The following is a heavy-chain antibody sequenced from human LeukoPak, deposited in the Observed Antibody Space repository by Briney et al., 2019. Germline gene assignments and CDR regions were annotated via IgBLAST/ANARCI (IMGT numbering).Heavy chain of an antibody. Sequence: ASVKVSCKASGGTFSSYAICWVRQAPGQGLEWMGGIIPIFGTANYAQKFQGRVTITADESTSTAYMELSSLRSEDTAVYYCARGYWGEEGGYPYWGQGTLVTVSS. J-gene: IGHJ4*02. CDR2: IIPIFGTA. V-gene: IGHV1-69*13. CDR3: ARGYWGEEGGYPY. D-gene: IGHD7-27*01. CDR1: GGTFSSYA.